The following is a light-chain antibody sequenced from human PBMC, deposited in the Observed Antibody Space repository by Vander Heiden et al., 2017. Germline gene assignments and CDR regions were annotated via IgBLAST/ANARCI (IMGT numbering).Light chain of an antibody. CDR1: NIGSES. CDR3: QVWHSGTDHLV. CDR2: DDS. J-gene: IGLJ2*01. V-gene: IGLV3-21*02. Sequence: SYVLTQPPSVSVAPGQTARITCGGNNIGSESVHWYQQKPGQAPVLIVYDDSDRPSGIPERFSGSNSGNTATLTISRVEAGDESDYYCQVWHSGTDHLVFGGGTKLTVL.